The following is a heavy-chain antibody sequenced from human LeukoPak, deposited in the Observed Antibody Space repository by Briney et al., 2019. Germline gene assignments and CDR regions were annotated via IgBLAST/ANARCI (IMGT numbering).Heavy chain of an antibody. J-gene: IGHJ4*02. CDR2: INPNSGGT. CDR3: ARDWPLSSGLDY. Sequence: ASVKVSFKASGYTFTGYYMHWVRQAPGQGLEWMGWINPNSGGTNYAQKFQGRVTMARDTSISTAYMELSRLRSDDTAVYYCARDWPLSSGLDYWGQGTLVTVSS. D-gene: IGHD6-19*01. V-gene: IGHV1-2*02. CDR1: GYTFTGYY.